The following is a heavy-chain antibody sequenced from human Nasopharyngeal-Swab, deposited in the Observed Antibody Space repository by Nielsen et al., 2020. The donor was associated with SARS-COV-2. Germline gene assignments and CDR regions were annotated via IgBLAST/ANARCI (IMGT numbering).Heavy chain of an antibody. Sequence: ASVKVSCKASGYTFTSYAMNWVRQAPGQGLEWMGWINTNTGNPTYAQGFTGRFVFSLDTSVSTAYLQISSLKAEDTAVYYCARDRLGGNYNSRYYYYGMDVWGQGTTVTVSS. CDR1: GYTFTSYA. J-gene: IGHJ6*02. CDR2: INTNTGNP. V-gene: IGHV7-4-1*02. CDR3: ARDRLGGNYNSRYYYYGMDV. D-gene: IGHD4-11*01.